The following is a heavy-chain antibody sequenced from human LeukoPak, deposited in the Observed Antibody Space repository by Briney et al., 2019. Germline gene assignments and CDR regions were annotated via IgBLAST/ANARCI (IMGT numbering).Heavy chain of an antibody. J-gene: IGHJ4*02. CDR2: INPNSGGT. Sequence: ASVKVSCKASGGTFSSYAISWVRQAPGQGLEWMGWINPNSGGTNYAQKFQGRVTMTRDTSISTAYMELSRLRSDDTAVYYCARADIVVVPAAISANFDYWGQGTLVTVSS. CDR1: GGTFSSYA. V-gene: IGHV1-2*02. CDR3: ARADIVVVPAAISANFDY. D-gene: IGHD2-2*01.